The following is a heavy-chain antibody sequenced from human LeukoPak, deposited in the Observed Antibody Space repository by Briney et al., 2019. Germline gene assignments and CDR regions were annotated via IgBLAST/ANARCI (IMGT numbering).Heavy chain of an antibody. J-gene: IGHJ6*02. CDR1: GGSISSGDYS. CDR2: IYYSGST. D-gene: IGHD5-12*01. V-gene: IGHV4-30-4*01. Sequence: PSETLSLTCTVSGGSISSGDYSWSWIRQPPGKGLEWIGYIYYSGSTYYNPSLKSRVTISVDTSKNQFSLKLSSVTAADTAVYYCATWCRDGYNCGMDVWGQGTTVTVSS. CDR3: ATWCRDGYNCGMDV.